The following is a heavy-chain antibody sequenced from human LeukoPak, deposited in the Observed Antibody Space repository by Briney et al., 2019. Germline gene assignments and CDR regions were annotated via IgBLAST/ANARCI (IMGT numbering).Heavy chain of an antibody. Sequence: SETLSLTCTVSGGSISRGSYFWSWIRQPAGKGLEWIGRFYTSATPNYNPSLKSRVTMSVDTSKNRFSLKLSSVTAADTAVYYCARDGGDSYGGYYYYYMDVWGKGTTVTVSS. V-gene: IGHV4-61*02. CDR3: ARDGGDSYGGYYYYYMDV. D-gene: IGHD5-18*01. CDR1: GGSISRGSYF. CDR2: FYTSATP. J-gene: IGHJ6*03.